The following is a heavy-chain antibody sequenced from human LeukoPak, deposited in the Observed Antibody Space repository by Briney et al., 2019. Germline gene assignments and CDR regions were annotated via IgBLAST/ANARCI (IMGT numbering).Heavy chain of an antibody. V-gene: IGHV4-59*12. D-gene: IGHD6-6*01. J-gene: IGHJ4*02. CDR1: GGSITVYY. CDR2: ISYSGST. Sequence: SETLSLTCSVSGGSITVYYWNWIRQSPGKGLEWIGSISYSGSTNYNPSLKSRVTISIETSKNRFSLKVSSVIAADTAMYYCARGGSRSYTSSTLDYWGQGTLVTVSS. CDR3: ARGGSRSYTSSTLDY.